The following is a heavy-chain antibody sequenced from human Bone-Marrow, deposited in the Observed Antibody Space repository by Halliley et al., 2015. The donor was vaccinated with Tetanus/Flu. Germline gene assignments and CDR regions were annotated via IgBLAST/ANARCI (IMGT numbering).Heavy chain of an antibody. V-gene: IGHV3-13*01. Sequence: EWVSTFGNASDAYYAGSVRGRFTISRENAKNSLHLEMNSLGAEDTAVYYCARDRGGGYYGMDVWGQGTTVIVSS. J-gene: IGHJ6*01. CDR2: FGNASDA. D-gene: IGHD3-10*01. CDR3: ARDRGGGYYGMDV.